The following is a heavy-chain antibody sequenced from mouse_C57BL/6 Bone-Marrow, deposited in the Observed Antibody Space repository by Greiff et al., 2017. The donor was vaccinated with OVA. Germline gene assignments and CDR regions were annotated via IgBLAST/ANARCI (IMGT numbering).Heavy chain of an antibody. CDR2: IDPSDSYT. J-gene: IGHJ2*01. Sequence: VQLQQSGAELVMPGASVKLSCKASGYTFTSYWMHWVKQRPGQGLEWIGEIDPSDSYTNYNQKFKGKSTLTADKSSSTAYMQLSSLTSEDSAVYYCARESQSYDYGRALDYWGQGTTLTVSS. CDR3: ARESQSYDYGRALDY. V-gene: IGHV1-69*01. D-gene: IGHD2-4*01. CDR1: GYTFTSYW.